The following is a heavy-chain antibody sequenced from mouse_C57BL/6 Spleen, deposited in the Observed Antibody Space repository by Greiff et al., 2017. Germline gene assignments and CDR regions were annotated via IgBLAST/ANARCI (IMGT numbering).Heavy chain of an antibody. Sequence: QVQLQQSGAELVKPGASVKISCKASGYAFSSYWMNWVKQRPGKGLEWIGQIYPGDGDTNYNGKFKGKATLTADKSSSTAYMQLSSLTSEDSAVYFCAREGITTVVYFDYWGQGTTLTVSS. D-gene: IGHD1-1*01. V-gene: IGHV1-80*01. J-gene: IGHJ2*01. CDR1: GYAFSSYW. CDR3: AREGITTVVYFDY. CDR2: IYPGDGDT.